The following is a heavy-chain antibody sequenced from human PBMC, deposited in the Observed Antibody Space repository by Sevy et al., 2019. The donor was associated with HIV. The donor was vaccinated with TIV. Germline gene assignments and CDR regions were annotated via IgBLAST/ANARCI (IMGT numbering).Heavy chain of an antibody. J-gene: IGHJ4*02. CDR2: ISGGGDGT. CDR1: GFTFNIYA. Sequence: GGSLRLSCAASGFTFNIYAMSWVRQAPGKGLEWLSAISGGGDGTYYADSVKGRFTISGDNSRNTLYLKMNGLRAEDTAVYYCAKRPYYYYNSDGHLVSSTDEADYWGQGTLVTVSS. D-gene: IGHD3-22*01. V-gene: IGHV3-23*01. CDR3: AKRPYYYYNSDGHLVSSTDEADY.